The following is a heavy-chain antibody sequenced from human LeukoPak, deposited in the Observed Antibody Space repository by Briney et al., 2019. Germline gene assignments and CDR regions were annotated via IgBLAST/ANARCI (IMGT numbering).Heavy chain of an antibody. CDR2: ISSSGSTT. CDR3: VRDGGDLYGSGSYLAY. J-gene: IGHJ4*02. CDR1: GFTFSSYE. Sequence: GGSLRLSCAASGFTFSSYEMNWVRQAPGKGLEWVSYISSSGSTTYYADSVKGRFTISRDNAKNSLYLQMNSLRAEDTAAYYCVRDGGDLYGSGSYLAYWGQGTLVTVSS. V-gene: IGHV3-48*03. D-gene: IGHD3-10*01.